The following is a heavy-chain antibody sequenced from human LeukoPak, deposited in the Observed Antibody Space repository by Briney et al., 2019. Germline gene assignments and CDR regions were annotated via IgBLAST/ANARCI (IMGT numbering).Heavy chain of an antibody. CDR3: AIALSSGWPQDVFDI. J-gene: IGHJ3*02. CDR1: GASISSYF. CDR2: IYYRGST. Sequence: SETLSLTCTVSGASISSYFWNWIRQSPGKGLEWIADIYYRGSTNYNPSLESRITTSVDTSKNQFSLKLSSVTAADTAVYYCAIALSSGWPQDVFDIWGQGTMVTVSS. D-gene: IGHD6-19*01. V-gene: IGHV4-59*01.